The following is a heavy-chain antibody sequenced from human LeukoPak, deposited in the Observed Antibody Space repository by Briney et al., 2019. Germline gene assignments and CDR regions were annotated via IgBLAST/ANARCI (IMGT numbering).Heavy chain of an antibody. CDR2: INAGNGNT. V-gene: IGHV1-3*03. CDR3: ASSTLDILTGYYSSGYFQH. CDR1: GYTFTSYA. D-gene: IGHD3-9*01. J-gene: IGHJ1*01. Sequence: ASVKVSCKASGYTFTSYAMHWVRQAPGQRLEWTGWINAGNGNTKYSQEFQGRVTITRDTSASTAYMELSSLRSEDMAVYYCASSTLDILTGYYSSGYFQHWGQGTLVTVSS.